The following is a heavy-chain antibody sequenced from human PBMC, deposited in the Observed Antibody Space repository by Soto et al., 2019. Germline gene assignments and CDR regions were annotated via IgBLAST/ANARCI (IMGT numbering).Heavy chain of an antibody. D-gene: IGHD3-10*01. CDR3: ARGWGFGEFWGMDV. CDR1: GDTFTSYP. CDR2: INAGNGNT. V-gene: IGHV1-3*01. J-gene: IGHJ6*02. Sequence: QVQLVQSGAEVKKPGASVKVSCKASGDTFTSYPMHWVRQAPGQRLEWMGWINAGNGNTKYSQKFQGRVTITRDTSASTAYMELSSLRSEDTAVYYCARGWGFGEFWGMDVWGQGTTVTVSS.